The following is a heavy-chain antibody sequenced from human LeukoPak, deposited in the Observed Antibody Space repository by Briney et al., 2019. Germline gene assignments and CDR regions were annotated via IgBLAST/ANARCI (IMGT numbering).Heavy chain of an antibody. CDR3: ARLTYYYDSSGYYSSSYFDY. CDR1: GGSISSYY. J-gene: IGHJ4*02. Sequence: PSETLSLTCTVSGGSISSYYWSWIRQPPGKGLEWIGYIYYSGSTNYNPSLKSRVTISVDTSKNQFSLKLSSVTAADTAVYYCARLTYYYDSSGYYSSSYFDYWGQGTLVTVSS. CDR2: IYYSGST. V-gene: IGHV4-59*01. D-gene: IGHD3-22*01.